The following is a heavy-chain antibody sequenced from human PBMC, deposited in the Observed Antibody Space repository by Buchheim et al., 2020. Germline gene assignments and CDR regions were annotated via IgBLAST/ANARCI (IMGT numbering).Heavy chain of an antibody. CDR3: AKDPSSSYYYGMDV. V-gene: IGHV3-30*18. D-gene: IGHD3-10*01. J-gene: IGHJ6*02. CDR1: GFTFSNYG. CDR2: ISYDGSNK. Sequence: QVQLVESGGGVVQPGRSLRLSCETSGFTFSNYGMHWVRQAPGKGLEWVAVISYDGSNKNYADSVKGRFTISRENSKNTLYLQMNSLRTEDTAVYYCAKDPSSSYYYGMDVWGQGTT.